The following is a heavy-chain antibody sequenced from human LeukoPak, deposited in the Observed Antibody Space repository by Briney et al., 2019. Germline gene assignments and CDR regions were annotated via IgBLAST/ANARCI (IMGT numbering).Heavy chain of an antibody. CDR3: ARRLPTVTFMVGWFDP. CDR2: IYYSGST. CDR1: GGSISSYY. J-gene: IGHJ5*02. Sequence: SETLSLTCTVSGGSISSYYWSWIRQPPGKGLEWIGYIYYSGSTNYNPSLKSRVTISVDTSKYQFSLKLSSVTAADTAVYYCARRLPTVTFMVGWFDPWGQGTLVTVSS. V-gene: IGHV4-59*01. D-gene: IGHD4-17*01.